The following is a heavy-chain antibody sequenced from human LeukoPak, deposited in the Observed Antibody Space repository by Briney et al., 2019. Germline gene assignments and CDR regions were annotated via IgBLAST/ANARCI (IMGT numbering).Heavy chain of an antibody. J-gene: IGHJ4*02. V-gene: IGHV4-4*07. CDR1: GGSISSYS. D-gene: IGHD3-22*01. CDR3: ASGADYYDSSGYFDY. CDR2: IYTSGST. Sequence: SETLSLTCTVSGGSISSYSRSWVRQPAGKGLEWIGRIYTSGSTNYNPSLKSRVTMSVDTSKNQFSLKLSSVTAADTAVYYCASGADYYDSSGYFDYWGQGTLVTVSS.